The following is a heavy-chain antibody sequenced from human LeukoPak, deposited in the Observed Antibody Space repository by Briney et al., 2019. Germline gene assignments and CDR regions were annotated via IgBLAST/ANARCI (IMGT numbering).Heavy chain of an antibody. CDR3: ARVDGYYDSSGYYYFLDY. V-gene: IGHV1-2*02. J-gene: IGHJ4*02. D-gene: IGHD3-22*01. CDR1: GSTFTGYY. CDR2: INPNSGGT. Sequence: GASVKVSCKASGSTFTGYYMHWVRQAPGQGLEWMGWINPNSGGTNYAQKFQGRVTMTRDTSISTAYMELSRLRSDDTAVYYCARVDGYYDSSGYYYFLDYWGQGTLVTVSS.